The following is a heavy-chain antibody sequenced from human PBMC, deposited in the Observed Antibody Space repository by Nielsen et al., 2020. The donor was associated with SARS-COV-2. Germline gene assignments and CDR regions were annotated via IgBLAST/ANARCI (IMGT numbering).Heavy chain of an antibody. D-gene: IGHD1-26*01. CDR2: IRRDSGAR. CDR3: ARDTGAWDFDY. CDR1: GFSLSNYW. V-gene: IGHV3-7*01. Sequence: GESLKISCVGSGFSLSNYWMSWVRQAPGRGLEWVANIRRDSGARFYVDSVKGRFTISRDNAKNSLYLQMNSLRAEDTAVYYCARDTGAWDFDYWGQGTLITFSS. J-gene: IGHJ4*02.